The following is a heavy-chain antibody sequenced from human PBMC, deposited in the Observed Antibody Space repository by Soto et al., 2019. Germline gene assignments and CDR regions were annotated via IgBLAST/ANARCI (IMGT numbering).Heavy chain of an antibody. CDR1: GFTFSSYA. CDR2: ISGSGGST. V-gene: IGHV3-23*01. CDR3: AKGPLYGDFNFFDY. Sequence: GGSLRLSCAASGFTFSSYAMSWVRQAPGKGLEWVSVISGSGGSTYYADSVKGRFTISRDNSKNTLYLQMNSLRAEDTAVYYCAKGPLYGDFNFFDYWGQGTVVTVSS. J-gene: IGHJ4*02. D-gene: IGHD4-17*01.